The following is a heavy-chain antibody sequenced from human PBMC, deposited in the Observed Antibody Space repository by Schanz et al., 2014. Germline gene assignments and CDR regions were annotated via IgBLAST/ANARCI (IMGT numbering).Heavy chain of an antibody. CDR3: ARVRRRIATPSTPSFRNYYYYAMDV. CDR1: GFIFSSYG. V-gene: IGHV3-33*01. J-gene: IGHJ6*02. Sequence: QVQLVESGGGAVQFGRSLRLSCVASGFIFSSYGLHWVRQAPGKGLEWVAFIWYDGSNKYYADSVKGRFTISRDNSKNTLYLQMNSLRAEDTSVYFCARVRRRIATPSTPSFRNYYYYAMDVWGQGTTVTVSS. D-gene: IGHD6-13*01. CDR2: IWYDGSNK.